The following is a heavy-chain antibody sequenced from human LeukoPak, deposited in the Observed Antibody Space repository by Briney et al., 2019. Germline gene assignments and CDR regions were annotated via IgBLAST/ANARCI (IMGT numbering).Heavy chain of an antibody. Sequence: SETLSLTCSVSGVSISAYYWSWIRQPAGKGLEWIGRIYPGESIYASENTNYNPSLKSRVSMSGDTSKNQVSLKLRSVTAADTAVYYCARDPTTVTTIFDPWGQGTLVTVSS. CDR2: IYPGESIYASENT. CDR3: ARDPTTVTTIFDP. CDR1: GVSISAYY. D-gene: IGHD4-17*01. V-gene: IGHV4-4*07. J-gene: IGHJ5*02.